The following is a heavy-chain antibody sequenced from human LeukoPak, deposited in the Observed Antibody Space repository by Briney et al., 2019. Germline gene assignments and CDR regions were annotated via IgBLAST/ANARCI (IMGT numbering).Heavy chain of an antibody. Sequence: PSETLSLTCTVSGGSIRSYYWSWIRQPAGKGLEWIGRIYTSGSTNYNPSLKSRVTISVDTSKNQFSLKLSSVTAADTAVYYCASSLSTSSKYNWFDPWGQGTLVTVSS. CDR2: IYTSGST. V-gene: IGHV4-4*07. D-gene: IGHD2-2*01. CDR3: ASSLSTSSKYNWFDP. CDR1: GGSIRSYY. J-gene: IGHJ5*02.